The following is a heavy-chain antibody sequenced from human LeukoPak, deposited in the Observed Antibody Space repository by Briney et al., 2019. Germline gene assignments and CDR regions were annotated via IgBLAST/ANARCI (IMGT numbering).Heavy chain of an antibody. J-gene: IGHJ4*02. CDR3: ARDRYISNWFFDH. CDR2: IYHSGST. D-gene: IGHD3-3*02. V-gene: IGHV4-4*02. Sequence: SETLSLTCAVSGGSITSNNRWSWVRQPPGKGLEWIGEIYHSGSTNYNPSLKSRVTISVDKSKNQFSLKLSSVTAADTAVYYCARDRYISNWFFDHWGQGTPVTVSS. CDR1: GGSITSNNR.